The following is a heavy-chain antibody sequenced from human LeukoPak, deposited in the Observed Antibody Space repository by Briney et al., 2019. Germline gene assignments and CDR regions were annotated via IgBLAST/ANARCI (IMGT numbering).Heavy chain of an antibody. J-gene: IGHJ4*02. D-gene: IGHD5-24*01. V-gene: IGHV4-59*01. CDR2: IYYSGST. Sequence: PSETLSLTCTVSGGSISSYYMSWIRQPPGKGLEWIGYIYYSGSTNYNPSLKSRVTISVHTSKNQFSLKLSSVTAADTAVYYCARGNGVEMATRPLDYWGQGTLVTVSS. CDR3: ARGNGVEMATRPLDY. CDR1: GGSISSYY.